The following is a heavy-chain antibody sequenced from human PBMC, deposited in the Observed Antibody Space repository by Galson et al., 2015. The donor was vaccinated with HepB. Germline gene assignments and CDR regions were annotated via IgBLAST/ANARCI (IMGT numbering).Heavy chain of an antibody. J-gene: IGHJ4*02. D-gene: IGHD3-10*01. CDR1: FTFSSYG. CDR3: ARGFRGGYYGSGSYFDY. CDR2: IWYDGSNK. V-gene: IGHV3-33*01. Sequence: FTFSSYGMHWVRQAPGKGLEWVAVIWYDGSNKYYADSVKGRFTISRDNSKNTLYLQMNSLRAEDTAVYYCARGFRGGYYGSGSYFDYWGQGTLVTVSS.